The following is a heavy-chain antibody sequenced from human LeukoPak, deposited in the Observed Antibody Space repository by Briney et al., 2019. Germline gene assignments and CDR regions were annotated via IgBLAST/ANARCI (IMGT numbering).Heavy chain of an antibody. CDR3: ARVTYGSGSYFYYYYYGMDV. J-gene: IGHJ6*02. V-gene: IGHV3-66*01. Sequence: PGGSLRLSCAASGFTVSSNYMSWVRQAPGKGLEWVSVIYSGGSTYYADSVKGRFTISRDNSKNTLYLQMNSLRAEDTAVYYRARVTYGSGSYFYYYYYGMDVWGQGTTVTVSS. D-gene: IGHD3-10*01. CDR2: IYSGGST. CDR1: GFTVSSNY.